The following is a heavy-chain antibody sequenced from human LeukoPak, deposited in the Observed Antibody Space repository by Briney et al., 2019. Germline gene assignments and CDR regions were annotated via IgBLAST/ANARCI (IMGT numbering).Heavy chain of an antibody. Sequence: GASVKVSCKASGYTFTGYYMYWVRQAPGQGLEWMGWINPNSGGTNYAQKFQGRVTMTRDTSISTAYMELSRLRSDDTAVYYCARADIVVVPAARGYWFDPWGQGTLVTVSS. D-gene: IGHD2-2*01. CDR1: GYTFTGYY. CDR3: ARADIVVVPAARGYWFDP. J-gene: IGHJ5*02. CDR2: INPNSGGT. V-gene: IGHV1-2*02.